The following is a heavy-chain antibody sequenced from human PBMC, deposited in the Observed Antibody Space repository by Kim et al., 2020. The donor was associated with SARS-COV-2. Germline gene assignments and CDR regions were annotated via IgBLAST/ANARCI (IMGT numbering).Heavy chain of an antibody. CDR2: IKSKTDGGTT. J-gene: IGHJ4*02. CDR3: TTDNLYNVLRYFDWLVFDY. Sequence: GGSLRLSCAASGFTFSNAWMSWVRQAPGKGLEWVGRIKSKTDGGTTDYAAPVKGRFTISRDDSKNTLYLQMNSLKTEDTAVYYCTTDNLYNVLRYFDWLVFDYWGQGTLVTVSS. V-gene: IGHV3-15*01. CDR1: GFTFSNAW. D-gene: IGHD3-9*01.